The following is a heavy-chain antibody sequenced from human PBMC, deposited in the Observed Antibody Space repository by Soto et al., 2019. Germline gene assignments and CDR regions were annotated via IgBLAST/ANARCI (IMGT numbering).Heavy chain of an antibody. CDR2: INHSGST. J-gene: IGHJ4*02. CDR1: GGSFSCYY. CDR3: ARESDYIFDY. Sequence: PSETLSLTCAVYGGSFSCYYWSWIRQPPGKGLEWIGEINHSGSTNYNPSLKSRVTISVDTSKNQFSLKLSSVTAADTAVYYCARESDYIFDYWGQGTLVTVSS. V-gene: IGHV4-34*01. D-gene: IGHD4-17*01.